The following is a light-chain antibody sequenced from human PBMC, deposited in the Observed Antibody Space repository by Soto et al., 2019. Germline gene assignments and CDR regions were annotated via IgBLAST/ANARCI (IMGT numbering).Light chain of an antibody. CDR2: EVS. Sequence: QSALTQPASVSGSPGQSITISCTGTSSDVGGYNYVSWYQQHPGKAPKLIIYEVSNRPSGVSNRFSGSKSGNTASLTISGLQAEDEAVYCCSSYTSRSTRVFGGGTKVTVL. J-gene: IGLJ3*02. V-gene: IGLV2-14*01. CDR1: SSDVGGYNY. CDR3: SSYTSRSTRV.